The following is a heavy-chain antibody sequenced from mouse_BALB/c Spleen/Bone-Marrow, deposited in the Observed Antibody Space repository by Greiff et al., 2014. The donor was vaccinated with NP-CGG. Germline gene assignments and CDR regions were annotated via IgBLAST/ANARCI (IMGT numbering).Heavy chain of an antibody. Sequence: QVQLQQSGAELVRPGSSVKISCKASGYAFSSYWMNWVKQRPGQGLEWIGQIYPGDGDTNYNGKFKGKATLTADKSSSTAYMQLSSLTSEDFAVYFCARGYGNYSFCAMDYWGQGTSVTVSS. CDR3: ARGYGNYSFCAMDY. CDR2: IYPGDGDT. CDR1: GYAFSSYW. V-gene: IGHV1-80*01. J-gene: IGHJ4*01. D-gene: IGHD2-10*02.